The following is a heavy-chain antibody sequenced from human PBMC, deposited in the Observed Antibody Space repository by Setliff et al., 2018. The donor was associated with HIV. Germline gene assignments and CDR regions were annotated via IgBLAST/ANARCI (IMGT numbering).Heavy chain of an antibody. D-gene: IGHD6-19*01. CDR1: GGSISSGDYF. CDR2: IYYSGSA. Sequence: SETLSLTCTVSGGSISSGDYFLSWIRQAPGKGLEWIGCIYYSGSAYYNPSLQSRVTISVDTSKNQFSLKVTSVTAADTAVYYCARARPGIAVAGTLFDYWGQGTLVTSPQ. J-gene: IGHJ4*02. V-gene: IGHV4-30-4*08. CDR3: ARARPGIAVAGTLFDY.